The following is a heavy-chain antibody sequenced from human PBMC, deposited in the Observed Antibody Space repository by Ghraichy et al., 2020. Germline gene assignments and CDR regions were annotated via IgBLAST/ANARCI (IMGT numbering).Heavy chain of an antibody. V-gene: IGHV3-48*02. Sequence: GGSLRLSCAASGFTFSSYSMNWVRQAPGKGLEWVSYISRSSSTIYYADSVKGRFTISRDNDKNSLYLQMNSLRDVDTGVYYCARVRDSSGSYDAFDIWGQGTMVTVSS. CDR3: ARVRDSSGSYDAFDI. CDR1: GFTFSSYS. J-gene: IGHJ3*02. CDR2: ISRSSSTI. D-gene: IGHD3-22*01.